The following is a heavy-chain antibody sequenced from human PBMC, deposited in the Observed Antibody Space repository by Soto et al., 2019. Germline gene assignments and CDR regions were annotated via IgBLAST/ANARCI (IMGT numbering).Heavy chain of an antibody. CDR1: GFTFSTYA. Sequence: QVQLVESGGGVVQPGRSLRLSCAASGFTFSTYAMHWVRQAPGKGLEWVAVISYDGSNNYYADSVKGRFTISRDNSKNTLYVQMNRLRAEDTAVSYCARDKAPYSSGWHNRHFDYCGQGTLVTFAS. CDR3: ARDKAPYSSGWHNRHFDY. J-gene: IGHJ4*02. V-gene: IGHV3-30-3*01. CDR2: ISYDGSNN. D-gene: IGHD6-19*01.